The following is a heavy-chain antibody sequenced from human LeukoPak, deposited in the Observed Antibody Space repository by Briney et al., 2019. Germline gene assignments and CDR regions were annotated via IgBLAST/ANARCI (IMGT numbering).Heavy chain of an antibody. CDR1: GFNFANHA. CDR2: ISGGGDIT. Sequence: GGSLRLSCAASGFNFANHATSWVRQTPGKGLEWVSAISGGGDITYYADSVTGRFTISRDNSKDTLFLQMHSLRPGDTAVYYCVREDTPATANYWGQGTLVTISS. V-gene: IGHV3-23*01. J-gene: IGHJ4*02. CDR3: VREDTPATANY. D-gene: IGHD2-21*02.